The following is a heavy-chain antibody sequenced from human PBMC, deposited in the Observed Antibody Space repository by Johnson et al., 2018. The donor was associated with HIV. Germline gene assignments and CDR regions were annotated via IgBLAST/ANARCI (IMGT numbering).Heavy chain of an antibody. J-gene: IGHJ3*02. CDR3: ARGEWELNAGHGFDI. V-gene: IGHV3-33*01. CDR2: IWHDGRDV. CDR1: GFTFSSYG. Sequence: QVQLVESGGGVVQPGTSLRLSCAASGFTFSSYGIHWVRQAPGKGLEWVAFIWHDGRDVYYADSVKGRFTISRDNSKNMLYLQMNSLRAEDTAFYYCARGEWELNAGHGFDIWGQGTMVTVSS. D-gene: IGHD1-26*01.